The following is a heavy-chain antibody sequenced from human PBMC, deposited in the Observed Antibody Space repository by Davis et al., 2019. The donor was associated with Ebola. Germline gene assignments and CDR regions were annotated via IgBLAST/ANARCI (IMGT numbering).Heavy chain of an antibody. CDR1: GFTFSSYG. CDR3: ARDLLTIFAPHQYYGMDV. Sequence: GGSLRLSCAASGFTFSSYGMHWVRQAPGKGLEWVAVIWYDGSNKYSADSVKGRFTISRDNSKNTLYLQMNSLRAEDTAVYYCARDLLTIFAPHQYYGMDVWGQGTTVTVSS. D-gene: IGHD3-3*01. J-gene: IGHJ6*02. CDR2: IWYDGSNK. V-gene: IGHV3-33*01.